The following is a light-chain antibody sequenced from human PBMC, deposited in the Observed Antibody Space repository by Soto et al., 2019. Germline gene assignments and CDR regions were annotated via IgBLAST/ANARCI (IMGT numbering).Light chain of an antibody. J-gene: IGKJ2*01. Sequence: DIVMTQSPLSLPVTPGEPASISCRSSQSLLHSNGYNYLDWFLQKPGQSPQVLIYVGSNRAPGVPDRFSGSGSGTDFTLKISRVEAEDVGVYYCMQALQTPYTFGQGTQLEIK. V-gene: IGKV2-28*01. CDR3: MQALQTPYT. CDR1: QSLLHSNGYNY. CDR2: VGS.